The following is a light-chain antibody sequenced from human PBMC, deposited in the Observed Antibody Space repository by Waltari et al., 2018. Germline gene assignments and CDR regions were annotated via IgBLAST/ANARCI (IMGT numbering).Light chain of an antibody. CDR2: HAS. V-gene: IGKV3-20*01. CDR1: QSISTY. Sequence: EIVLTQSPGTLSLSPGERATLSCRASQSISTYLAWYQQKPGQAPRLLIYHASSRAAGIPDRFSGSGYGTDFSLTISRLEPEDFAVYYCQHYESLPVTFGQGTKVEIK. J-gene: IGKJ1*01. CDR3: QHYESLPVT.